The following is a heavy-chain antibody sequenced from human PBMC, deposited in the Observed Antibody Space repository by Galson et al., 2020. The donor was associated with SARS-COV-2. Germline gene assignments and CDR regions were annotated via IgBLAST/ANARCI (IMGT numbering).Heavy chain of an antibody. CDR3: ARAFRGYSYDDAFDI. J-gene: IGHJ3*02. CDR2: IYYSGST. D-gene: IGHD5-18*01. Sequence: SETLSLTCTVSGGSISSSSYYWGWIRQPPGKGLEWIGSIYYSGSTYYNPSLKSQVTISVDTSKNQFSLKLSSVTAADTAVYYCARAFRGYSYDDAFDIWGQGTMVTVSS. CDR1: GGSISSSSYY. V-gene: IGHV4-39*01.